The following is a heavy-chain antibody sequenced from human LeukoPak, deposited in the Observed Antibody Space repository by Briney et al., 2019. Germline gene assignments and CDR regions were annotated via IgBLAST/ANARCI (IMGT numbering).Heavy chain of an antibody. J-gene: IGHJ2*01. CDR3: VRDFHFQLGIHWFFDL. D-gene: IGHD7-27*01. Sequence: PGRSLRLSCAASGFTFSSYAMHWVRQAPGKGLEWVAVISYDGSKKEYADSLKGRFTISRDDSKNTLYLQMNSLRDEDTAVYYCVRDFHFQLGIHWFFDLWGRGTLVTVSS. CDR2: ISYDGSKK. CDR1: GFTFSSYA. V-gene: IGHV3-33*08.